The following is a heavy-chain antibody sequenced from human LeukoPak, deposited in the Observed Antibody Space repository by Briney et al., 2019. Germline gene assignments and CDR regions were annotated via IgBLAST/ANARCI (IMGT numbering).Heavy chain of an antibody. Sequence: ASVTVSCKASGYTFTSYAMHWVRQAPGQRLEWMGWINAGNGNTKYSQKFQGRVTITRDTSASTVYMELSSLTSGDTAVYYCARDIDRVFNWFDPWGQGTLVTVSS. J-gene: IGHJ5*02. CDR2: INAGNGNT. D-gene: IGHD6-13*01. CDR1: GYTFTSYA. CDR3: ARDIDRVFNWFDP. V-gene: IGHV1-3*01.